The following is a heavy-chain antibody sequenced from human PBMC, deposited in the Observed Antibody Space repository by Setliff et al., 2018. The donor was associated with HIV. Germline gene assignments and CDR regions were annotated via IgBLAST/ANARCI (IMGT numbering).Heavy chain of an antibody. CDR3: ATKPRPIVVVPAATFWYFDL. V-gene: IGHV4-31*03. CDR1: GGSISSDAYY. D-gene: IGHD2-2*01. Sequence: PSETLSLTCTVSGGSISSDAYYWSWIRQHPGKGLEWIVYVYYTGSTYYNPSLKSRVTMSVDTSKNQFSLKLSSVTVADTAIYYCATKPRPIVVVPAATFWYFDLWGRGTLVTVSS. J-gene: IGHJ2*01. CDR2: VYYTGST.